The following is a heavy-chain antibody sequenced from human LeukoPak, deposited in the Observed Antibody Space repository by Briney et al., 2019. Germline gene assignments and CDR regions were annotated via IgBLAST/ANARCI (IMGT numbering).Heavy chain of an antibody. CDR1: GGTFSSYA. CDR2: IIPILGIA. J-gene: IGHJ6*02. Sequence: SVKVSCKASGGTFSSYAISWVRQAPGQGLEWMGRIIPILGIANYAQKFQGRVTITADKSTSTAYMELSSLRSEDTAVYYCAVPPYYYGSGSSYYDMDVRGQGTTVTVSS. V-gene: IGHV1-69*04. CDR3: AVPPYYYGSGSSYYDMDV. D-gene: IGHD3-10*01.